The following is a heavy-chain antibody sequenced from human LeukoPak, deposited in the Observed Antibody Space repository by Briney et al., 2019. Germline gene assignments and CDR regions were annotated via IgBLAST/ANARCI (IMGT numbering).Heavy chain of an antibody. CDR1: GFTLSGHS. V-gene: IGHV3-21*01. D-gene: IGHD3-22*01. CDR3: ARTIYYYESTSYFSDAFDV. J-gene: IGHJ3*01. CDR2: ISPTSAYI. Sequence: GGSLRLSCAATGFTLSGHSMNWVRQAPGKGLDWVSSISPTSAYIYYQDSVKGRFTISRDDAKNSLYLEMDSLRAEDTAVYYCARTIYYYESTSYFSDAFDVWGQGTMVTVSS.